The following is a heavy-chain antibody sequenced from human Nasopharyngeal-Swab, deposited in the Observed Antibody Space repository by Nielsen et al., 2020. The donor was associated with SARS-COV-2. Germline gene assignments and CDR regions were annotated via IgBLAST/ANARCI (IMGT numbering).Heavy chain of an antibody. V-gene: IGHV2-70*01. CDR3: ARTPRQHFDS. Sequence: SGSTLVKPTQTLTLTCTFSGFSLSTSGMSLSWIRQPPGKALEWLALIDGDDDKYYSTSLKTRLTISKDTSKNQVVLTVTNMDHVDTATYYCARTPRQHFDSWGQGTLVTVSS. CDR1: GFSLSTSGMS. J-gene: IGHJ4*02. CDR2: IDGDDDK.